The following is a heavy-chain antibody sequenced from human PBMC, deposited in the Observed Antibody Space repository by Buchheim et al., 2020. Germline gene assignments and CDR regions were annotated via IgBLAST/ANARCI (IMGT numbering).Heavy chain of an antibody. J-gene: IGHJ4*02. CDR3: ARGISFGDYFDY. CDR2: IYYSGST. D-gene: IGHD3-3*01. CDR1: GGSISSYY. V-gene: IGHV4-59*01. Sequence: QVQLQESGPGLVKPSETLSLTCTVSGGSISSYYWSWIRQPPGKGLEWIGYIYYSGSTNYNPSLKSRVTISVDTSKNQFSLKLSSVTAADTAVYYCARGISFGDYFDYWGQGTL.